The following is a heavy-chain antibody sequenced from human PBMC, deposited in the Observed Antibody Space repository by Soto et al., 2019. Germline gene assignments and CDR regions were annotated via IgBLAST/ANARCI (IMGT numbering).Heavy chain of an antibody. D-gene: IGHD2-2*01. Sequence: GGSLRLSCAASGFTFSSYGMHWVRQAPGKGLEWVAVISYDGSNKYYADSVKGRFTISRDNSKNTLYLQMNSLRAEDTAVYYCAKETSTLSGAYYYMDVWGKGTTVTVSS. CDR1: GFTFSSYG. CDR3: AKETSTLSGAYYYMDV. V-gene: IGHV3-30*18. J-gene: IGHJ6*03. CDR2: ISYDGSNK.